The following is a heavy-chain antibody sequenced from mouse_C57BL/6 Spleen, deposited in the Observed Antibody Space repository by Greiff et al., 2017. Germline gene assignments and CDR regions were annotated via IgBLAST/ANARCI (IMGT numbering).Heavy chain of an antibody. J-gene: IGHJ4*01. CDR3: APLTGTGYAMDY. Sequence: DVKLQESGPELVKPGASVKISCKASGYSFTGYYMNWVKQSPEKSLEWIGEINPSTGGTTYNQKFKAKATLTVDKSSSTAYMQLKSLTSEDSAVYYCAPLTGTGYAMDYWGQGTSVTVSS. D-gene: IGHD4-1*01. CDR1: GYSFTGYY. V-gene: IGHV1-42*01. CDR2: INPSTGGT.